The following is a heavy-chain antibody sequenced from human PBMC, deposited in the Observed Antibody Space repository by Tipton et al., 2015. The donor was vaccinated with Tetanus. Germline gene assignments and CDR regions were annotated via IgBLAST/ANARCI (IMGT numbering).Heavy chain of an antibody. J-gene: IGHJ4*02. Sequence: LRLSCTVSGGSVSSGTYYWSWIRQPPGKGLEWIGYIYYTGSTNYNPSLKSRFTISIDTSKNQLTLKLSSVTAADTAVYYCARRAVTSRFDYWGQGTLVTVSS. CDR2: IYYTGST. D-gene: IGHD4-11*01. CDR1: GGSVSSGTYY. V-gene: IGHV4-61*01. CDR3: ARRAVTSRFDY.